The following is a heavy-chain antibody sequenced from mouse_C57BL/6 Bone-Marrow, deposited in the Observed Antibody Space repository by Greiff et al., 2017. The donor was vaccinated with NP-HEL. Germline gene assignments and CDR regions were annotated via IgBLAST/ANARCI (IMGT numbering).Heavy chain of an antibody. CDR2: INPGSGGT. V-gene: IGHV1-54*01. CDR3: HYYGSGGGAMDY. Sequence: VQLQQSGAELVRPGTSVKVSCKASGYAFTNYLIEWVKQRPGQGLEWIGVINPGSGGTNYNEKFKGKATLTADKSSSTAYMQLSSLTSEDSAVYFCHYYGSGGGAMDYWGQGTSVTVSS. D-gene: IGHD1-1*01. CDR1: GYAFTNYL. J-gene: IGHJ4*01.